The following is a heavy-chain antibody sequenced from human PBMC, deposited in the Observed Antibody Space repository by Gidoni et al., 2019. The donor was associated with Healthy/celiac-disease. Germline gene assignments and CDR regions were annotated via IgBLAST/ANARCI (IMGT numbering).Heavy chain of an antibody. D-gene: IGHD5-18*01. CDR3: ARWYTAMEFDY. CDR1: GFTFSSYW. V-gene: IGHV3-7*01. CDR2: IKQDGREK. J-gene: IGHJ4*02. Sequence: QLVQSGGGLVQPGGSLIFSCAASGFTFSSYWMSWVRQAPGKGLEWVANIKQDGREKYYVDSVKGRFTISRDNAKNALYLQMNSLRAEDTAVYYCARWYTAMEFDYWGQGTLVTVSS.